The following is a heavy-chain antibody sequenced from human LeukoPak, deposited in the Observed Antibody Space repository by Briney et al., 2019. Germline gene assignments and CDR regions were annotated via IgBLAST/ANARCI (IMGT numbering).Heavy chain of an antibody. D-gene: IGHD6-13*01. V-gene: IGHV3-23*01. Sequence: GGSLRLSCAASGFTFSSYAMSWVRQAPGKGLEWVSAISGRGDTTYYADSVKGRFTISRDNSKNTLFLQMNSLRADDTAVYYCAKGGGSSWFDYWGQVTLVTVSS. CDR3: AKGGGSSWFDY. CDR2: ISGRGDTT. CDR1: GFTFSSYA. J-gene: IGHJ4*02.